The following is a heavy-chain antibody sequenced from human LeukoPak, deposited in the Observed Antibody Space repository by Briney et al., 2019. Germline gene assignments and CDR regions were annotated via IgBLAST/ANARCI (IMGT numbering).Heavy chain of an antibody. D-gene: IGHD5-18*01. CDR1: GGSFSGFY. CDR2: INHSGST. V-gene: IGHV4-34*01. J-gene: IGHJ4*02. CDR3: AREGDTAMVQFDY. Sequence: SEALSLTCAVYGGSFSGFYWSWIRQPPGKGLEWIGEINHSGSTNYNPSLKSRVTISVDTSKNQFSLKLSSVTAADTAVYYCAREGDTAMVQFDYWGQGTLVTVSS.